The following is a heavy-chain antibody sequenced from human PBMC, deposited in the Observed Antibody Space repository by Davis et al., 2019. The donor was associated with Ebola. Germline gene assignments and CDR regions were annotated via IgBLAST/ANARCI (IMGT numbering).Heavy chain of an antibody. V-gene: IGHV4-34*01. Sequence: MPSETLSLTCAVDGGSFSAYYWSWIRQPPGKGLEWIGEIYHTGDTNYNPSLKSRVTISVDTSKNQFSLKLSSVTAADTAVYYCARGNYGDYIVLYYYNMDVWGQGTTVTVSS. CDR2: IYHTGDT. D-gene: IGHD4-17*01. J-gene: IGHJ6*02. CDR1: GGSFSAYY. CDR3: ARGNYGDYIVLYYYNMDV.